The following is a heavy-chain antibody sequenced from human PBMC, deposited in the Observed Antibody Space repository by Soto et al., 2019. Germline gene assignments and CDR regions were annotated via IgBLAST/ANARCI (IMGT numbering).Heavy chain of an antibody. CDR2: IYWDDDK. D-gene: IGHD6-19*01. J-gene: IGHJ4*02. V-gene: IGHV2-5*02. Sequence: QITLKESGPTLVKPTQNLTLTCTFSGFSLSSTRLAVGWIRQPPGKVLEWLALIYWDDDKRDSPFLKCRLTITKHTSKNQVVLTLSNMDPVDTASYYCAHSVLAGLGYNFDCWVQGTLVTVSS. CDR1: GFSLSSTRLA. CDR3: AHSVLAGLGYNFDC.